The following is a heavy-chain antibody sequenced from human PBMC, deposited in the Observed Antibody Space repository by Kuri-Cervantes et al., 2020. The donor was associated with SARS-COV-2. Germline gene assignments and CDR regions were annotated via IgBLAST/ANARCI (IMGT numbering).Heavy chain of an antibody. CDR3: AKWYHDYMWETWRYNYFDP. CDR1: GYTFTSYY. D-gene: IGHD3-16*01. Sequence: ASVKVSCKASGYTFTSYYMHWVRQAPGQGLEWMGIINPSGGSTSYAQKFQGRVTMTRDTSTSTVYMELSSLRSEDTAVYYCAKWYHDYMWETWRYNYFDPWGPGTLVTVSS. V-gene: IGHV1-46*01. CDR2: INPSGGST. J-gene: IGHJ5*02.